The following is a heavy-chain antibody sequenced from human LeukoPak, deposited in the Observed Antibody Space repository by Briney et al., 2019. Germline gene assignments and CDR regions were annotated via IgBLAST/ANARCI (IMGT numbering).Heavy chain of an antibody. Sequence: GESLKISCKGSGYSFTSYWIGWVRQMPGKGLEWMGIIYPGDSDTRYSPSFQGQVTISADKSISTAYLQWSSLKASDTAMYYCARFLRFFTHYYYYYYMDVWGKGTTVTVSS. CDR1: GYSFTSYW. CDR2: IYPGDSDT. D-gene: IGHD3-3*01. V-gene: IGHV5-51*01. J-gene: IGHJ6*03. CDR3: ARFLRFFTHYYYYYYMDV.